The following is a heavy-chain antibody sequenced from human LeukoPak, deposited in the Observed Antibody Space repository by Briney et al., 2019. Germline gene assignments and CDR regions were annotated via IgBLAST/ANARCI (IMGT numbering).Heavy chain of an antibody. D-gene: IGHD2-2*01. V-gene: IGHV4-38-2*02. CDR1: GYSISSGYY. CDR2: IYHSGST. CDR3: ARERGYCSSTSCYREGLDY. Sequence: SETLSLTCAVSGYSISSGYYWGWIRQPPGKGLEWIGSIYHSGSTYYGPSLKSRVTISVDTSKNQFSLKLSSVTAADTAVYYCARERGYCSSTSCYREGLDYWGQGTLVTVSS. J-gene: IGHJ4*02.